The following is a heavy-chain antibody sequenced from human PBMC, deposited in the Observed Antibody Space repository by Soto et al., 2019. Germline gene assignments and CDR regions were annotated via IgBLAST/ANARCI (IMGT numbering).Heavy chain of an antibody. D-gene: IGHD3-10*01. CDR3: ARDVRCWNRGSYYYYGMDV. J-gene: IGHJ6*02. CDR1: GGSVSSTSYY. Sequence: PSETLSLTCTVSGGSVSSTSYYWSWIRQPPGKGLEWIGYIYNSGSTNYKPSLKSRVTISVDTSKNQFSLNLTSVTAADTAVYFCARDVRCWNRGSYYYYGMDVWGQGTTVTVSS. CDR2: IYNSGST. V-gene: IGHV4-61*01.